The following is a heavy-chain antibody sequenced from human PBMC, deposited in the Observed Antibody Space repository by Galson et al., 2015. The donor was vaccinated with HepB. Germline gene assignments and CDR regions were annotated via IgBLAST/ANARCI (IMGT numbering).Heavy chain of an antibody. CDR1: GFTFSRNA. Sequence: SLRLSCAASGFTFSRNAMHWVRQAPGKGLEWVAVISNDGSFRFYSDSVKGRFTIFRDNSNNTVYLQLSSPRAEDAAVYYCAKSGSAFSYEGDLYFYGMDVWGQGTTVTVSS. D-gene: IGHD5-18*01. J-gene: IGHJ6*02. CDR3: AKSGSAFSYEGDLYFYGMDV. V-gene: IGHV3-30*18. CDR2: ISNDGSFR.